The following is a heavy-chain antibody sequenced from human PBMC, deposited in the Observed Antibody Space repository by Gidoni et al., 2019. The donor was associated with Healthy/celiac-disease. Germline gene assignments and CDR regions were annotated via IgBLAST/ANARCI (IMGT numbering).Heavy chain of an antibody. Sequence: QVQRVQSGAEVKKPGASVKVSCTASGSTFTGYDMHWVRQAPGQGLEWMGWINPSSGGTNYAQKFQGWVTMTRDTSISTAYMELSRLRSDDTAVYYCATQVVPDAFDIWGQGTMVTVSS. V-gene: IGHV1-2*04. D-gene: IGHD2-15*01. J-gene: IGHJ3*02. CDR1: GSTFTGYD. CDR2: INPSSGGT. CDR3: ATQVVPDAFDI.